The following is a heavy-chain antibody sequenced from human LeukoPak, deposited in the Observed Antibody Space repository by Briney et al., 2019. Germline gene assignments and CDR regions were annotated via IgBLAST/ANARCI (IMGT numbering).Heavy chain of an antibody. CDR1: GGTFSSYA. D-gene: IGHD3-22*01. V-gene: IGHV1-69*13. Sequence: ASVKVSCKASGGTFSSYAISWVRQAPGQGLEWMGGIIPIFGTANYAQKFQGRVTITADESTSTAYMELSSLRSEDTAVYYCAGPFTYYYDSSGSLDYWGQGTLVTVSS. CDR3: AGPFTYYYDSSGSLDY. CDR2: IIPIFGTA. J-gene: IGHJ4*02.